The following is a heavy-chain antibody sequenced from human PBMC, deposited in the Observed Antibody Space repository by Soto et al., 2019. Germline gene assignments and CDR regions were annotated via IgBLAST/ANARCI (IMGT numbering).Heavy chain of an antibody. Sequence: PSETLSLTCAVSGGSISSGGYSCSWIRQPPGKGLEWIGYISHSGSTYYNPSLKSRVTISVDRSKNQFSLKLSSVTAADTAVYYCARRWGGTFDYWGQGTLVTVSS. CDR3: ARRWGGTFDY. CDR2: ISHSGST. CDR1: GGSISSGGYS. J-gene: IGHJ4*02. D-gene: IGHD2-21*01. V-gene: IGHV4-30-2*01.